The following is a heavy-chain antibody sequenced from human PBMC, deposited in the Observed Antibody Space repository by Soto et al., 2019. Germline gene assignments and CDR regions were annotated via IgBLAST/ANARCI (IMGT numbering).Heavy chain of an antibody. CDR2: MNSDGSST. Sequence: PGGSLRLSCAASGFTFGNYWMHWVRQAPGKGLEWVSRMNSDGSSTNYADSVKGRFTVSRDNSKNTLYLQMNSLRAEDTAVHYCEEAGGSYHTINNWFDPWGPGTLLTVCS. V-gene: IGHV3-74*01. CDR1: GFTFGNYW. CDR3: EEAGGSYHTINNWFDP. D-gene: IGHD1-26*01. J-gene: IGHJ5*02.